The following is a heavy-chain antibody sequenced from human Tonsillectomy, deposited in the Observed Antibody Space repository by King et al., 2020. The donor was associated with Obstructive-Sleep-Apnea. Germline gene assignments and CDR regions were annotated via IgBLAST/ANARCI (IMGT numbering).Heavy chain of an antibody. V-gene: IGHV3-23*04. J-gene: IGHJ4*02. Sequence: VQLVESGGGLVQPGGSLRLSCAASGFTFSIFSINWVRQAPGKGLEWVSTLSGSGDAPFYAASVMGRFTTPRNNSKNTLYLLMNSLRADDTAVYYCARRTSGWGFFDYWGQGTVVTVSS. CDR2: LSGSGDAP. D-gene: IGHD6-19*01. CDR3: ARRTSGWGFFDY. CDR1: GFTFSIFS.